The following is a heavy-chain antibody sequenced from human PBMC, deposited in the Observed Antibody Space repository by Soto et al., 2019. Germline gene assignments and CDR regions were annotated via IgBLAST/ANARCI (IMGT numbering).Heavy chain of an antibody. CDR3: ARGDATEFGVTSYCGMDV. Sequence: QVQLVQSGAEVKKPGSSVKVSCKASGGSLTNYGVSWVRQAPGQGLEWMGGIIPVFGTANYAQKFQGRVTCAADEPKSTGGMDVRSLSSEDTAVYHRARGDATEFGVTSYCGMDVWGQGTTVTVSS. D-gene: IGHD3-10*01. CDR1: GGSLTNYG. CDR2: IIPVFGTA. V-gene: IGHV1-69*12. J-gene: IGHJ6*02.